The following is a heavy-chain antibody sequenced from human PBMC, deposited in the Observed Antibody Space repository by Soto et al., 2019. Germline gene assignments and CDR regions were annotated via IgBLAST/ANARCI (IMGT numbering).Heavy chain of an antibody. Sequence: EVQLVESGGGLVKPGGSLRLSCAASGFTFSSYSMNWVRQAPGKGLEWVSSISSSSSYIYYADSVKGRFTISRDNAKNSRDRQMNSLRAEDTAVYYCARSRIQLWFNWFDPWGQGTLVTVSS. V-gene: IGHV3-21*01. CDR3: ARSRIQLWFNWFDP. D-gene: IGHD5-18*01. CDR1: GFTFSSYS. J-gene: IGHJ5*02. CDR2: ISSSSSYI.